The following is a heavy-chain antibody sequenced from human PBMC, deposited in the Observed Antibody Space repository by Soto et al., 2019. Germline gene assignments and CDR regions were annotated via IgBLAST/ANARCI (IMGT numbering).Heavy chain of an antibody. J-gene: IGHJ5*02. CDR1: GGYISSYY. Sequence: SETLSLTCTVSGGYISSYYWSWIRQPPGKGLEWIGYIYYSGSTNYNPSLKSRVTISVDTSKNQFSLKLSSVTAADTAVYYCARDFGHTGWFYPWGQGTLFTVSS. CDR2: IYYSGST. CDR3: ARDFGHTGWFYP. D-gene: IGHD3-10*01. V-gene: IGHV4-59*01.